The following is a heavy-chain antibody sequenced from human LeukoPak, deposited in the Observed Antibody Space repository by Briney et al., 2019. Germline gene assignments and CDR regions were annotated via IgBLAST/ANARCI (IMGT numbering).Heavy chain of an antibody. CDR3: ARLGVLEAFDY. D-gene: IGHD3-16*01. V-gene: IGHV1-2*02. J-gene: IGHJ4*02. CDR1: GYTFTDYY. Sequence: ASVKVSCKASGYTFTDYYMHWVRQAPGQGLEWMGWINPNTGGTNYAQKFQGRVTMTRDTSISTAYMELSSLRSDDTAVYYCARLGVLEAFDYWGQGTLVTVSS. CDR2: INPNTGGT.